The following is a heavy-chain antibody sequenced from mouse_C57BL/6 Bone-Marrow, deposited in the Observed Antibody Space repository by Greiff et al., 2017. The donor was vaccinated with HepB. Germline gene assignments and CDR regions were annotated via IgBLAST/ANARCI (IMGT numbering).Heavy chain of an antibody. CDR3: TTGAY. CDR2: IDPENGDT. V-gene: IGHV14-4*01. Sequence: EVKLVESGAELVRPGASVKLSCTASGFNIKDDYMHWVKQRPEQGLEWIGWIDPENGDTEYASKFQGKATRTADTSSNTAYLQLSSLTSEDTAVYYCTTGAYWGQGTLVTVSA. J-gene: IGHJ3*01. CDR1: GFNIKDDY.